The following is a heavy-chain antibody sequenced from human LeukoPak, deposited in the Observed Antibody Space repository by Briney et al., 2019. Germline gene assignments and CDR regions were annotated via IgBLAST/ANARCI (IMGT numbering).Heavy chain of an antibody. J-gene: IGHJ6*02. Sequence: GGSLRLSCAASGFTFSSYGMHWVRQAPGKGLEWVAVISYDGSNKYYADSVKGRFTITRDNSKNTLYLQMNSLRAEDTAVYYCARGTPSSSGWLYYGMDVWGQGTTVTVSS. V-gene: IGHV3-30*03. CDR2: ISYDGSNK. D-gene: IGHD6-19*01. CDR3: ARGTPSSSGWLYYGMDV. CDR1: GFTFSSYG.